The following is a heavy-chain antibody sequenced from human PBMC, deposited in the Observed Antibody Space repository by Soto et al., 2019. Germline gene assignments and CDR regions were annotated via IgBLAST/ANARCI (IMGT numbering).Heavy chain of an antibody. J-gene: IGHJ4*02. CDR2: VYYRGRS. Sequence: SATRSLTCTVSGGSVTNSSYYWGWIRQSPGKGLEWIGSVYYRGRSYSKSSVKSRVTISVDTSKNRFSLSLNSVTASDTAVYFCVGQRTTVPTQADFDYWGPGALGTSPQ. CDR1: GGSVTNSSYY. CDR3: VGQRTTVPTQADFDY. D-gene: IGHD4-17*01. V-gene: IGHV4-39*01.